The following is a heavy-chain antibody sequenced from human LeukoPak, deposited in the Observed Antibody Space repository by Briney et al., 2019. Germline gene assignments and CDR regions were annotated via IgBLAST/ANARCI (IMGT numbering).Heavy chain of an antibody. Sequence: GASVKVSCKASGGTFSSYAISWVRQAPGQGLEWMGRIIPILGIANYAQKLQGRVTMTTDTSTSTAYMELRSLRFDDTAVYYCARGVYSSSPPDYWGQGTLVTVSS. CDR1: GGTFSSYA. J-gene: IGHJ4*02. V-gene: IGHV1-69*04. CDR3: ARGVYSSSPPDY. D-gene: IGHD6-6*01. CDR2: IIPILGIA.